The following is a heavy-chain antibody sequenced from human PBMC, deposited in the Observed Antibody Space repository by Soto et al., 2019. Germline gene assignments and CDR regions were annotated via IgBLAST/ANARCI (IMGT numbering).Heavy chain of an antibody. Sequence: SETLSLACAVYGGSFSGYYWSWIRQPPGKGLEWIGEINHSGSTNYNPSLKSRVTISVDTSKNQFSLKLSSVTAADTAVYYCARIQSSELLWSGESIDAFDIWGQGTMVTVSS. CDR2: INHSGST. J-gene: IGHJ3*02. CDR3: ARIQSSELLWSGESIDAFDI. CDR1: GGSFSGYY. D-gene: IGHD3-10*01. V-gene: IGHV4-34*01.